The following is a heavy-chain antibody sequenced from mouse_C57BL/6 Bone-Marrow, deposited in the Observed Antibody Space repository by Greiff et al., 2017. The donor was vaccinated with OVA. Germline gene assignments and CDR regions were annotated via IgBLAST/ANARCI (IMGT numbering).Heavy chain of an antibody. CDR1: GYTFTSYT. V-gene: IGHV1-4*01. Sequence: QVQLKESGAELARPGASVKMSCKASGYTFTSYTMHWVKQRPGQGLEWIGYINPSSGYTKYNQKFKDKATFTADKSSSTAYMQLSSLTSEDSAVYYCAREDGNWFAYWGQGTLVTVSA. CDR2: INPSSGYT. D-gene: IGHD2-1*01. CDR3: AREDGNWFAY. J-gene: IGHJ3*01.